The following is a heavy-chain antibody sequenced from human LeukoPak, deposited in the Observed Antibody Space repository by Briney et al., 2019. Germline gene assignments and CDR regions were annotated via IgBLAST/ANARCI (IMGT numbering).Heavy chain of an antibody. D-gene: IGHD3-22*01. V-gene: IGHV3-53*01. CDR3: AKAYSRAFDY. CDR2: IYSDGST. Sequence: GGSLRLSCAASGFSFSSYEMNWVRQAPGRGLEWVSVIYSDGSTYYADSVKGRFTISRDNSKNTLYLQMNSLRAEDTAVYYCAKAYSRAFDYWGQGTLVTVS. CDR1: GFSFSSYE. J-gene: IGHJ4*02.